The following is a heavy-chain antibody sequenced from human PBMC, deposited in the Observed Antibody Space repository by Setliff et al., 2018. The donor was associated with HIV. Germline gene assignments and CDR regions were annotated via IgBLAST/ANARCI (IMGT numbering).Heavy chain of an antibody. Sequence: ASVKVSCKTSGYTFTSYDINWVRQATGQGLEWMGWMNTNSGNRGYAQKFQGRVTISRNTSISTAYMQLSGLRSEDTAVYYCARGRLSWSPDFWGQGTLVTVSS. CDR1: GYTFTSYD. V-gene: IGHV1-8*03. J-gene: IGHJ4*02. CDR3: ARGRLSWSPDF. CDR2: MNTNSGNR.